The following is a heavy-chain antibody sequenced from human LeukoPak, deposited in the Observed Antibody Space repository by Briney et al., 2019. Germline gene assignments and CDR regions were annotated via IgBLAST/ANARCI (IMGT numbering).Heavy chain of an antibody. J-gene: IGHJ4*02. Sequence: SETLSLTCTVSGGSISSYYWSWIRQPPGKGLEWIGYIYYTGSTNYNPSLESRVTISVDTSKNQFSLKLSSVTAADTAVYYCARGALISYSYGPFDYWGRGTLVTVSS. CDR1: GGSISSYY. D-gene: IGHD5-18*01. V-gene: IGHV4-59*01. CDR2: IYYTGST. CDR3: ARGALISYSYGPFDY.